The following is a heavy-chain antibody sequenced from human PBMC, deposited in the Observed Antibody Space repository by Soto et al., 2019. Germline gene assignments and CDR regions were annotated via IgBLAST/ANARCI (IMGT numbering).Heavy chain of an antibody. CDR1: GVSISSGDYY. J-gene: IGHJ6*02. V-gene: IGHV4-30-4*02. D-gene: IGHD3-10*01. Sequence: SETLSLTCTVSGVSISSGDYYWSWIRQPPGKGLEWIAYIHYSGSTNYNPSLKSRVTISVDTSKNQFSLKLSSVTAADTAVYYCARTYPYYGSGSYSYYGMDVWGQGTTVTVSS. CDR2: IHYSGST. CDR3: ARTYPYYGSGSYSYYGMDV.